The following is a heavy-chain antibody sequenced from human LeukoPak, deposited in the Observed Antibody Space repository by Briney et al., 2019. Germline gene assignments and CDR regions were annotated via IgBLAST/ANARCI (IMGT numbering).Heavy chain of an antibody. CDR2: INPSGGST. J-gene: IGHJ4*02. V-gene: IGHV1-46*01. CDR1: GYTFTSYY. D-gene: IGHD3-16*01. CDR3: ARPQFGNGIDY. Sequence: GASVKVSCKASGYTFTSYYMHWVRQAPGQGLEWMGIINPSGGSTSYAQKFQGRVTMTRDMSTSTVYMELSSLRSEDTAVYYCARPQFGNGIDYWGQGTLVTVSS.